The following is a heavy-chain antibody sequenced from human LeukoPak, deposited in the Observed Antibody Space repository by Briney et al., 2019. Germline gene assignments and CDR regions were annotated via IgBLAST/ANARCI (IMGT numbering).Heavy chain of an antibody. V-gene: IGHV3-11*04. CDR2: ISSSGSTI. CDR3: ATAPHGKFTFWSGYSDPLDY. D-gene: IGHD3-3*01. J-gene: IGHJ4*02. CDR1: GFTFSDYY. Sequence: GGSLRLSCAASGFTFSDYYMRWIRQAPGKGLEWVSYISSSGSTIYYADSVKGRFTISRDNAKNSLYLQMNSLRAEDTAVYYCATAPHGKFTFWSGYSDPLDYWGQGTLVTVSS.